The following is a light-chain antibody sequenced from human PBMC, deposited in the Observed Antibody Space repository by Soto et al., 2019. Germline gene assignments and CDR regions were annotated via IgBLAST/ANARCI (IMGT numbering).Light chain of an antibody. J-gene: IGLJ2*01. Sequence: QSALTQPASVSGSPGQSITISCTGTSSDVGGYNYVSWYQQHPGKAPKLMIYDVSTRPSGVSNRFSGSKSGNTASLTISGLQAEDEADYYCRSYTSSSTDVVFGGGTKLTVL. CDR2: DVS. CDR3: RSYTSSSTDVV. V-gene: IGLV2-14*01. CDR1: SSDVGGYNY.